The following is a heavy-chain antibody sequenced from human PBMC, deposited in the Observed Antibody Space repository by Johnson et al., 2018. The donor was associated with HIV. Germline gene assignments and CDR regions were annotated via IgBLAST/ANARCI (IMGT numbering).Heavy chain of an antibody. V-gene: IGHV3-23*04. Sequence: MQLVESGGGLVRPGGSLRLSCVASGFNFIDYAMIWVRQAPGKGLEWVSFISGGEDDTYYADSVKGRFTISRDNSKTTLYLQMNSLRDEDTAVYYCANSLLLDAFNIWGQGTVVTVSS. CDR2: ISGGEDDT. J-gene: IGHJ3*02. CDR3: ANSLLLDAFNI. CDR1: GFNFIDYA.